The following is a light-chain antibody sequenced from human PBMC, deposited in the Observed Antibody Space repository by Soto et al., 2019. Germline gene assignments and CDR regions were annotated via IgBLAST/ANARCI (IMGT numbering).Light chain of an antibody. CDR1: QSVLYSSNNKNY. Sequence: DIVMTQSPDSLAVSLGERATINCKSSQSVLYSSNNKNYLAWYQQKPGQPPKLLIYWASTRESGVPDRFSGRGSGTDFTPTIRSLQAEDVAVYYCQQYYSTPVTFGQGTKLEIK. CDR2: WAS. CDR3: QQYYSTPVT. V-gene: IGKV4-1*01. J-gene: IGKJ2*01.